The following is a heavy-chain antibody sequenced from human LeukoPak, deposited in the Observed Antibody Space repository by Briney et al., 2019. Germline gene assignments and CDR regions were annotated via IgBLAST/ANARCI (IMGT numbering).Heavy chain of an antibody. CDR3: ARDAFDCSGGSCYRGWFDP. D-gene: IGHD2-15*01. J-gene: IGHJ5*02. V-gene: IGHV3-20*04. Sequence: GGSLRLSCAASGFTFDDYGMSWVRHAPGKGLEWVSGINWNGGSTGYADSVKGRFTISRDNAKNSLYLQMNSLRAEDTALYYCARDAFDCSGGSCYRGWFDPWGQGTLVTASS. CDR1: GFTFDDYG. CDR2: INWNGGST.